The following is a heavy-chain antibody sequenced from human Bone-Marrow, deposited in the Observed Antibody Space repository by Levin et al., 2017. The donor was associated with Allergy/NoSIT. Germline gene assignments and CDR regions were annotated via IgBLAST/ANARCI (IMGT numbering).Heavy chain of an antibody. CDR3: AKVGGGYDGLYWYFDL. Sequence: GESLKISCAASGFTFSSYGMHWVRQAPGKGLEWVAVISYDGSNKYYADSVKGRFTISRDNSKNTLYLQMNSLRAEDTAVYYCAKVGGGYDGLYWYFDLWGRGTLVTVSS. CDR1: GFTFSSYG. J-gene: IGHJ2*01. CDR2: ISYDGSNK. V-gene: IGHV3-30*18. D-gene: IGHD5-12*01.